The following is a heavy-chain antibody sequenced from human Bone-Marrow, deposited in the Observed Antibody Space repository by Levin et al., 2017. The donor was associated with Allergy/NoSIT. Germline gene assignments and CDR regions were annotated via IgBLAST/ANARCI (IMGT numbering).Heavy chain of an antibody. V-gene: IGHV1-18*01. CDR2: ISVYNGNT. Sequence: PGESLKISCKASGYIFTSSGISWVRQAPGQGLEWMGWISVYNGNTNYAQKFQGRVTMTADTSTSTAYMELRSLRSDDTAVYYCATGDSSGYYPSASDYWGQGTLVTVSS. CDR1: GYIFTSSG. D-gene: IGHD3-22*01. J-gene: IGHJ4*02. CDR3: ATGDSSGYYPSASDY.